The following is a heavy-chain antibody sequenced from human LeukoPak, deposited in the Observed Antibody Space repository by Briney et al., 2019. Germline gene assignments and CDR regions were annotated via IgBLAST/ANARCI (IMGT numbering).Heavy chain of an antibody. V-gene: IGHV6-1*01. Sequence: SQTLSLTCAISGDSLSNNNVAWNWIRQSPSRGLKWLGRTYYRSKWNTDYAVSVKSRITINSDTSKNQFSLQLNSVTPEDTAVYYCAGGCYSSFDYWDQGTLVTVSS. CDR1: GDSLSNNNVA. CDR3: AGGCYSSFDY. J-gene: IGHJ4*02. D-gene: IGHD3-16*01. CDR2: TYYRSKWNT.